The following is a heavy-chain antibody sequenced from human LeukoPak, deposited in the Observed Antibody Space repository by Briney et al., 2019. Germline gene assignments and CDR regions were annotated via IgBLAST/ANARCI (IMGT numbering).Heavy chain of an antibody. CDR2: ISSSSSTI. Sequence: TGGSLRLSCAASGFTFSSYSMNWVRQAPGKGLEWVSYISSSSSTIYYADSVKGRFTISRDNAKNSLYLQMNSLRAEDTAVYYSARAMVAGDFDYWGQGTLVTVSS. J-gene: IGHJ4*02. V-gene: IGHV3-48*01. CDR1: GFTFSSYS. CDR3: ARAMVAGDFDY. D-gene: IGHD5-18*01.